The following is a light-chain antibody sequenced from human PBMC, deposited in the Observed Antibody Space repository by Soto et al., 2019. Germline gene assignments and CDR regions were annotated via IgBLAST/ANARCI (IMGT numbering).Light chain of an antibody. V-gene: IGKV3-15*01. CDR3: QQYNNWPPLT. J-gene: IGKJ4*01. Sequence: EIVMTQSPATLSVSPGEGATLSCRASQSVSSNLAWYQQKPGEAPRLLIYGAYTRATGIPARFSGSGSGTEFTLTISSLQSEDFAVYYCQQYNNWPPLTFGGGTKVEIK. CDR2: GAY. CDR1: QSVSSN.